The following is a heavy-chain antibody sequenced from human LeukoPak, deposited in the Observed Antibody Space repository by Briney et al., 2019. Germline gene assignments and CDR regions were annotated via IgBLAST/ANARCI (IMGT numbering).Heavy chain of an antibody. J-gene: IGHJ4*02. CDR2: ISGSDGST. V-gene: IGHV3-23*01. Sequence: GGSLRLSCAASGFTFSRNSMTWVRQAPGKGLEWVSAISGSDGSTYYADSVKGRFTISRDNSKNTLYLQMNSLRAEDTAVYYCATASVTAYDYWGQGTLVTVSS. CDR3: ATASVTAYDY. CDR1: GFTFSRNS. D-gene: IGHD2-21*02.